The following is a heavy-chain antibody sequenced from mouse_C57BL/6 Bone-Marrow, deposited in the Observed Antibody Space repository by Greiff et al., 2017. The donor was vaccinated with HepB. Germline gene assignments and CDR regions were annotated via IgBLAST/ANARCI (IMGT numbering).Heavy chain of an antibody. Sequence: EVQVVESGPGLVKPSQSLSLTCSVTGYSITSGYYWNWIRQFPGNKLEWMGYISYDGSNNYNPSLKNRIPITRDTSKNQFFLKLNSVTTEDTATYYCARGLYWYFDVWGTGTTVTVSS. CDR2: ISYDGSN. V-gene: IGHV3-6*01. CDR3: ARGLYWYFDV. CDR1: GYSITSGYY. J-gene: IGHJ1*03.